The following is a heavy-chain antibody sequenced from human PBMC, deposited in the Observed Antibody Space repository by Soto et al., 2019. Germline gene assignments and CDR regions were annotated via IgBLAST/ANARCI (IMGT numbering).Heavy chain of an antibody. CDR3: SHRGDGNYPRDNWFDP. J-gene: IGHJ5*02. V-gene: IGHV2-5*01. CDR1: GFSLTTGGAG. D-gene: IGHD4-17*01. CDR2: IYWNDDS. Sequence: QITLKESCPTLVKSTQTLTLTCTFSGFSLTTGGAGVGLIRQPPGKTLAWLALIYWNDDSRYSPSLKSRLTITKDTSNNQVVLRMTNMDPVDTATYYCSHRGDGNYPRDNWFDPWGQGILVIVSS.